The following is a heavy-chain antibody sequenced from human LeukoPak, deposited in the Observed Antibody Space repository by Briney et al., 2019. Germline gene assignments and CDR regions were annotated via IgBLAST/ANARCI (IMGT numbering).Heavy chain of an antibody. CDR2: IYTSGST. D-gene: IGHD3-22*01. V-gene: IGHV4-61*02. Sequence: PSETLSLTCTVSGGSISSGPYYWSWIRQPAGKGLEWIGRIYTSGSTNYNPSLKSRVTMSVDTSKNQFSLKLSSVTAADTAVYYCARVEDSSGYYSLSYWGQGTLVTVSS. CDR3: ARVEDSSGYYSLSY. J-gene: IGHJ4*02. CDR1: GGSISSGPYY.